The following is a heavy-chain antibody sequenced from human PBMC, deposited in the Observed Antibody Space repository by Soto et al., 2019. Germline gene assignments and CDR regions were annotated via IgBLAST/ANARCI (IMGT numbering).Heavy chain of an antibody. CDR3: AKVMLAIWTVDY. CDR2: ISGSGGST. CDR1: GFTFSSYA. V-gene: IGHV3-23*01. Sequence: PGGSLRLSCAAAGFTFSSYAMSWVRQAPGKGLEWVSAISGSGGSTYYADSVKGRFTISRDNSKNTLYLQMNSLRAEDTAVYYCAKVMLAIWTVDYWGQGTLVTVSS. D-gene: IGHD2-8*01. J-gene: IGHJ4*02.